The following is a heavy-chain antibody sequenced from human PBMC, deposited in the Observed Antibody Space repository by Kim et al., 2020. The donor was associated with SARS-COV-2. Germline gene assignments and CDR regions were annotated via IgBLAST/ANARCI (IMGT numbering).Heavy chain of an antibody. V-gene: IGHV3-23*01. J-gene: IGHJ4*02. D-gene: IGHD1-26*01. CDR1: GFTFTSYA. CDR2: IVGTGVNT. Sequence: GGSLRLSCGASGFTFTSYAMSWVRQAPGKGLEWVAVIVGTGVNTYYADSVKGRFTISRDNSRKTLYLQMNSLIGEDTAVYYCPKGVVGATSGYFDYWGQGGLVTVSS. CDR3: PKGVVGATSGYFDY.